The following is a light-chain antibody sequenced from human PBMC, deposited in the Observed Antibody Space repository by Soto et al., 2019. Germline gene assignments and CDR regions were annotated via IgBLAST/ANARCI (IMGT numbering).Light chain of an antibody. Sequence: EIVLTQSPSTLSVSPGERFTLSCRASQSVDINLAWYQQKPGQAPRLLIYGASTRATDMPGRFSGRGAGAEFTLTISRLEPEDFAVYYCHHYGTSPPFPFGPGTKVDIK. CDR2: GAS. V-gene: IGKV3-15*01. CDR1: QSVDIN. J-gene: IGKJ3*01. CDR3: HHYGTSPPFP.